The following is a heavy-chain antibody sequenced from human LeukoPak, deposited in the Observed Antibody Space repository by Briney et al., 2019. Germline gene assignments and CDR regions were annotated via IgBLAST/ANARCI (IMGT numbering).Heavy chain of an antibody. J-gene: IGHJ4*02. CDR2: IYTSGST. CDR3: ARDRRIAAAGSPFEY. CDR1: GGSISSYY. V-gene: IGHV4-4*07. Sequence: PSETLSLTCTVSGGSISSYYWGWIRQPAGKGLEWIGRIYTSGSTNYNPSLKSRATMSVDTSKNQFSLKLSSVTAADTAVYYCARDRRIAAAGSPFEYWGQGTLVTVSS. D-gene: IGHD6-13*01.